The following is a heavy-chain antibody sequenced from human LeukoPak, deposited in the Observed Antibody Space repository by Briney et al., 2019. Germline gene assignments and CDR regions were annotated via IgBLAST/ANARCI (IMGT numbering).Heavy chain of an antibody. V-gene: IGHV3-30*02. Sequence: GGSLRLSCAASGFIFSAYGMHWVRQAPGKGLEGVAFIRYDGSNKYYADSVKGRFTISRDNSKNTLYLQMNSLRAEDTAVYYCAKQPLGGPPCLDYWGQGTLVTVSS. CDR1: GFIFSAYG. D-gene: IGHD3-16*01. CDR3: AKQPLGGPPCLDY. CDR2: IRYDGSNK. J-gene: IGHJ4*02.